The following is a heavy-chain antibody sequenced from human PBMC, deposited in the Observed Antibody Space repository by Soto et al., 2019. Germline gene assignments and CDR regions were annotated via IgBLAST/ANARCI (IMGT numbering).Heavy chain of an antibody. J-gene: IGHJ5*02. D-gene: IGHD2-2*02. V-gene: IGHV3-7*01. CDR2: IKQDGSEK. CDR1: GFTFSSYW. CDR3: ARVRCSSTSCYTGGWFDP. Sequence: GGSVRLSCAASGFTFSSYWMSWVRQAPGKGLEWVANIKQDGSEKYYVDSVKGRFTISRDNAKNSLYLQMNSLRAEDTAVYYCARVRCSSTSCYTGGWFDPWGQGTLVTVSS.